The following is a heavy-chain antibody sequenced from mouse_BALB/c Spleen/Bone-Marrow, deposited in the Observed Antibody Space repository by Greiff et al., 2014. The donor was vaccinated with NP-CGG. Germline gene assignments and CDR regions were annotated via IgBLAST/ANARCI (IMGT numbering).Heavy chain of an antibody. V-gene: IGHV1S137*01. Sequence: QVQLQQSGAELVRPGVSVKISCKGSGYTFTDFAMHWVKQSHAKSLEWIGVIGTYYGDITYNQNFKGKATMTVDKSSRTAYMELAGLTSEDSAIYDCARPKYGNDRFDFAMDCWGQGTSVTVSS. CDR1: GYTFTDFA. J-gene: IGHJ4*01. CDR2: IGTYYGDI. D-gene: IGHD2-2*01. CDR3: ARPKYGNDRFDFAMDC.